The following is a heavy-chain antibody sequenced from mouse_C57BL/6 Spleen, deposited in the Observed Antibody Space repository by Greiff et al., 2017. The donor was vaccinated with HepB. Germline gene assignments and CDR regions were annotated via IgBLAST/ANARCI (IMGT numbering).Heavy chain of an antibody. CDR1: GYAFSSSW. V-gene: IGHV1-82*01. Sequence: QVQLQQSGPELVKPGASVKISCKASGYAFSSSWMNRVKQRPGKGLEWIGRIYPGDGDTNYNGKFKGKATLTADKSSSTAYMQLSSLTSEDSAVYFCARGYYGSTLYYFDYWGQGTTLTVSS. J-gene: IGHJ2*01. CDR2: IYPGDGDT. CDR3: ARGYYGSTLYYFDY. D-gene: IGHD1-1*01.